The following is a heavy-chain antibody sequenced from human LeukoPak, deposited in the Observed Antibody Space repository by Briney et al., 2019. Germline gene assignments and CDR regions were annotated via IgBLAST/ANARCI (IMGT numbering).Heavy chain of an antibody. CDR1: GGSISSSSYY. D-gene: IGHD6-25*01. J-gene: IGHJ5*02. Sequence: SETLSLTCTVSGGSISSSSYYWGWIRQPPGKGLEWIGSIYYSGSTYYNPSLKSRVTISVDTSKNQFSLKLSSVTAADTAVYYCARSPPKYSSAPNWFDPWGQGTLVTVSS. CDR3: ARSPPKYSSAPNWFDP. CDR2: IYYSGST. V-gene: IGHV4-39*07.